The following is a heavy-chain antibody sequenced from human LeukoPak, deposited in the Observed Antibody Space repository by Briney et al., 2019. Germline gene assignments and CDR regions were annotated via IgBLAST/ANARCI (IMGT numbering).Heavy chain of an antibody. V-gene: IGHV4-59*01. CDR1: GGSISSYF. D-gene: IGHD1-26*01. Sequence: SETLSLTCTVSGGSISSYFWTWIRQPPGKGLEWIGYVYYSGSTNYNPSLESRVTISVDTSKNQFSLKLSSVTAADTALYYCARERGNYPRGWFDPWGQGTLVTVSS. CDR2: VYYSGST. CDR3: ARERGNYPRGWFDP. J-gene: IGHJ5*02.